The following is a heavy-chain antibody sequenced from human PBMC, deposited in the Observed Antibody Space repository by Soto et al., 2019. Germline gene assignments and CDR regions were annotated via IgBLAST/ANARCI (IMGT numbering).Heavy chain of an antibody. D-gene: IGHD5-12*01. CDR3: ARDIKWLRIGRLDP. V-gene: IGHV1-2*02. CDR2: LHPDIGGA. J-gene: IGHJ5*02. Sequence: QVQLVQSGAEVKKPGASLKVSCKSSGYTCSDYYIHWVRQAPGQGLEWMGWLHPDIGGANYAQKIQGRVTMTRDTSVSTAYMELSTMRSDDTAVDDCARDIKWLRIGRLDPWGQGTLVTVSS. CDR1: GYTCSDYY.